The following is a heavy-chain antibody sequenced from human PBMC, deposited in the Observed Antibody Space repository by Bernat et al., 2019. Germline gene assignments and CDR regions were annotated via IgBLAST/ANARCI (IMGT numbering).Heavy chain of an antibody. V-gene: IGHV1-69*02. CDR1: RGTFSSYT. CDR3: ARHAEGYCSGGSWYYKGAGLEKGAYY. J-gene: IGHJ4*02. CDR2: IIPILGIA. D-gene: IGHD2-15*01. Sequence: VRLVQFHAEVKKPGSSVKVCCKASRGTFSSYTISWVLQAPGQGLEWMGRIIPILGIANYAQKFQGRVTITADKSTSTPYMELSSLRAEDTAVYYCARHAEGYCSGGSWYYKGAGLEKGAYYWGQGT.